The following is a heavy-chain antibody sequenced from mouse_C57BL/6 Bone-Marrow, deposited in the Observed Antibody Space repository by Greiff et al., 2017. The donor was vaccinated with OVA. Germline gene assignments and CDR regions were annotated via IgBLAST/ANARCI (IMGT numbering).Heavy chain of an antibody. CDR3: ARDDYSNYEDWFAY. CDR2: ISDGGSYT. CDR1: GFTFSSYA. V-gene: IGHV5-4*01. D-gene: IGHD2-5*01. Sequence: EVHLVESGGGLVKPGGSLKLSCAASGFTFSSYAMSWVRQTPEKRLEWVATISDGGSYTYYPDNVKGRFTISRDNAKNNLYLQMSHLKSEDTAMYYCARDDYSNYEDWFAYWGQGTQVTVSA. J-gene: IGHJ3*01.